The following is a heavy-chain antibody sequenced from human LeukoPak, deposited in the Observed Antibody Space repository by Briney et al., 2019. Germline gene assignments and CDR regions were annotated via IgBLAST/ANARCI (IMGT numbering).Heavy chain of an antibody. Sequence: GESLKISCKGSGYSFTSYWIGWVRQMPGKGLEWMGIIYPGDSDTRYSPSFQGQVTISADKSISTAYLQWSSLKASDTAMYYCARLLSDYAWGSYDDAFDIWGQGTMVTVSS. CDR1: GYSFTSYW. D-gene: IGHD3-16*01. CDR3: ARLLSDYAWGSYDDAFDI. J-gene: IGHJ3*02. V-gene: IGHV5-51*01. CDR2: IYPGDSDT.